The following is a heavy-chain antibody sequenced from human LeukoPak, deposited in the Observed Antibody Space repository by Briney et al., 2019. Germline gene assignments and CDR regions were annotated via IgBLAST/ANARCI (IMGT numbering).Heavy chain of an antibody. CDR3: ARDPTPVEMATGFDP. D-gene: IGHD5-24*01. V-gene: IGHV1-46*01. Sequence: ASVKVSCKASGYTFTSYYMHWVRQAPGQGLEWMGIINPSGGSTSYAQKFQGRVTMTRDTSTSTVYMELSSLRSEDTAVYYCARDPTPVEMATGFDPWGQGTLVTVSS. CDR1: GYTFTSYY. CDR2: INPSGGST. J-gene: IGHJ5*02.